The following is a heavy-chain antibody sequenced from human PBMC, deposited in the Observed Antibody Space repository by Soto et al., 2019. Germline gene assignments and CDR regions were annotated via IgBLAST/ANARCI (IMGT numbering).Heavy chain of an antibody. J-gene: IGHJ4*02. D-gene: IGHD3-16*01. CDR2: IYYSGNT. V-gene: IGHV4-59*01. CDR3: ARYGGRDEYYFDY. CDR1: GGSISSYY. Sequence: SEILSLTCTVSGGSISSYYWSWIRQPPGKGLEWIGYIYYSGNTNYNPSLKSRVTISVDTSKNQFSLKLSSVTAADTAVYYCARYGGRDEYYFDYWGQGTLVTVSS.